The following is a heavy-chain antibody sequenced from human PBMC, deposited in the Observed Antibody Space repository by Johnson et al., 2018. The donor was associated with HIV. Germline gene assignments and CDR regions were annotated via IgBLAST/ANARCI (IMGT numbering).Heavy chain of an antibody. CDR1: GFTFSDHA. J-gene: IGHJ3*01. Sequence: VQLVKSGGGLVQPGGSLRLSCAGSGFTFSDHAMGWVRQAPGKGLEWVSSMSGSGAVTYYADSVKGRFTISRDNSKNRLFLQMNSLRAEDTAVYYCAKDPAVVPPICFDVWGQGTVVTVSS. D-gene: IGHD3-22*01. CDR3: AKDPAVVPPICFDV. CDR2: MSGSGAVT. V-gene: IGHV3-23*04.